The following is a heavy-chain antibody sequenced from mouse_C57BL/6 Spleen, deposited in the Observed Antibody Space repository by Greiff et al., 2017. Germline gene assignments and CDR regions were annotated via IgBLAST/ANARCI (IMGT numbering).Heavy chain of an antibody. CDR2: ISSGGDYI. CDR1: GFTFSSYA. J-gene: IGHJ2*01. D-gene: IGHD1-1*01. V-gene: IGHV5-9-1*02. Sequence: EVMLVESGEGLVKPGGSLKLSCAASGFTFSSYAMSWVRQTPEKRLEWVAYISSGGDYIYYADTVKGRFTISRDNARNTLYLQMSSLKSEDTAMYYCTRDLDYYGSSSYFDYWGQGTTLTVSS. CDR3: TRDLDYYGSSSYFDY.